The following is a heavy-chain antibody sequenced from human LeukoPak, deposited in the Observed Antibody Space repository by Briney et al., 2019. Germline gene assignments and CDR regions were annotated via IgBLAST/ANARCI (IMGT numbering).Heavy chain of an antibody. V-gene: IGHV4-30-4*01. D-gene: IGHD2-2*01. CDR3: ARSPRCSSTSCSHNWFDP. Sequence: SETLSLTCTVSGGSIGSGDYYWSWIRQPPGKGLEWIGYIYYSGSTYYNPSLKSRVTISVDTSKNQFSLKLSSVTAADTAVYYCARSPRCSSTSCSHNWFDPWGQGTLVTVSS. CDR1: GGSIGSGDYY. J-gene: IGHJ5*02. CDR2: IYYSGST.